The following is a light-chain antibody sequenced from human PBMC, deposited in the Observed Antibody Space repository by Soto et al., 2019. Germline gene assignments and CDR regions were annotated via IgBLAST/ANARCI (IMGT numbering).Light chain of an antibody. CDR2: GAS. V-gene: IGKV3-20*01. CDR3: QKYAPQYLGAPLVT. Sequence: EIVLTQSPGTLSLSPGDRATLSCRASQRIGSTFLVWYQQKLGQAPRLLIYGASSRATGIPDRFSGSGSGTDFRLTISRLDPEDFAVYYCQKYAPQYLGAPLVTCGQGTRMEIK. CDR1: QRIGSTF. J-gene: IGKJ5*01.